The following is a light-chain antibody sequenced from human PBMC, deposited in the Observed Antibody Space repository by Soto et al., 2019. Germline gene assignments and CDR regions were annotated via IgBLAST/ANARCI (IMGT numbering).Light chain of an antibody. CDR3: QQYNNWPPGNT. CDR1: QSISTN. CDR2: SAS. V-gene: IGKV3-15*01. Sequence: EIVMTQSPATLSVSPGERATLSCRASQSISTNVAWYQQKPGQAPRLLIYSASTRATGIPARFSGSGSGTDFTLTISSLQSEDFAVYCCQQYNNWPPGNTFSPGTTVDIK. J-gene: IGKJ3*01.